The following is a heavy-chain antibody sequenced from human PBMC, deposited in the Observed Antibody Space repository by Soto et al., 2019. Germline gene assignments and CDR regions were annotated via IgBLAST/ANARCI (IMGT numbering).Heavy chain of an antibody. CDR1: GYNFTNYD. J-gene: IGHJ6*02. CDR2: INSYSGNT. Sequence: QVHLVQSGAEVKKPGASVKVSCKASGYNFTNYDVNWVRQAPGQGLEWRGWINSYSGNTDYAQKFQGRGSLTTDTSTTTAYMELRSLRSDDTAVYYCARKPLAVGGLSYYGMDVWGQGTTVTVSS. CDR3: ARKPLAVGGLSYYGMDV. V-gene: IGHV1-18*04. D-gene: IGHD6-19*01.